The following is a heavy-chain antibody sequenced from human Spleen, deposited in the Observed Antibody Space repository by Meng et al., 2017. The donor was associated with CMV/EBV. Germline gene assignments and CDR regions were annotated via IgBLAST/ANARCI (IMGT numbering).Heavy chain of an antibody. Sequence: GGSLRLSCAASGFTVSSNYMSWVRQAPGKGLEWVSITYSDGNTYYADSVKGRFTISRDNSENTVCLQMNSLRDEDTAVYYCANPSRVGIFGNYWGQGTLVTVSS. V-gene: IGHV3-53*01. J-gene: IGHJ4*02. D-gene: IGHD3-3*01. CDR2: TYSDGNT. CDR3: ANPSRVGIFGNY. CDR1: GFTVSSNY.